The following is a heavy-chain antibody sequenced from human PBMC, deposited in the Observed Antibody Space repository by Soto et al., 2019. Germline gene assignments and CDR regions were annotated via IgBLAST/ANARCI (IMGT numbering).Heavy chain of an antibody. D-gene: IGHD2-21*02. CDR1: GFTFSSYG. Sequence: PGGSLRLSCATSGFTFSSYGMHWVRQAPGKGLEWVAVIWYDGSNKYYADSVKGRFTTSRDNSKNTLYLQMNSLRAEDTAVYYCARENCGGDCYPRIDAFDIWGQGTMVTVSS. CDR3: ARENCGGDCYPRIDAFDI. V-gene: IGHV3-33*01. CDR2: IWYDGSNK. J-gene: IGHJ3*02.